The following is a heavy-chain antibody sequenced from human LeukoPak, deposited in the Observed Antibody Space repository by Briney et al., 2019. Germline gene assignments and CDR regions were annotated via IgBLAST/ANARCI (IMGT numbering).Heavy chain of an antibody. CDR2: INPNSGGT. D-gene: IGHD5-18*01. V-gene: IGHV1-2*02. CDR1: GYTFTGYY. Sequence: ASVKVSCKASGYTFTGYYMHWVRQAPGQGLEWMGWINPNSGGTNYAQKFQGRVTMTRDTSIGTAYMELSRLRSDDTAVYYCARVPDTAMVQFGYWGQGTLVTVSS. J-gene: IGHJ4*02. CDR3: ARVPDTAMVQFGY.